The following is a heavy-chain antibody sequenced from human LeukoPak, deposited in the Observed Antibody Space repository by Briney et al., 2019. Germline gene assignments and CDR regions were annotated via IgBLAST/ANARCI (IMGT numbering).Heavy chain of an antibody. J-gene: IGHJ5*02. CDR1: GYTFTSYD. CDR3: ARGAYGP. D-gene: IGHD3-10*01. V-gene: IGHV1-18*01. CDR2: MNPNNGNT. Sequence: ASVKVSCKASGYTFTSYDINWVRQATGQGLEWMGWMNPNNGNTNYAQKLQGRVTMTTDTSTSTAYMELRSLRSDDTAVYYCARGAYGPWGQGTLVTVSS.